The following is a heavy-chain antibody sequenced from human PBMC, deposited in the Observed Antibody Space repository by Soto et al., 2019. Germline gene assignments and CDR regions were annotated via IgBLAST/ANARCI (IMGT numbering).Heavy chain of an antibody. CDR3: ASAQSSTGHFDY. J-gene: IGHJ4*02. CDR1: GYTFTGYY. D-gene: IGHD1-1*01. Sequence: ASVKVSCKASGYTFTGYYMHWVRQAPGQGLEWMGWINPNSGGTNYAQKFQGWVTMTRGTSISTAYMELSRLRSDDTAVYYCASAQSSTGHFDYWGQGTLVTVSS. V-gene: IGHV1-2*04. CDR2: INPNSGGT.